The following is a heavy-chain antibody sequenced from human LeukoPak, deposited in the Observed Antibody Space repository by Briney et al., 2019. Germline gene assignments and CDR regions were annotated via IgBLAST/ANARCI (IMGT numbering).Heavy chain of an antibody. D-gene: IGHD2-2*01. CDR1: VCTFISYT. CDR2: IIPSLGIA. CDR3: ERDRRQIKVVSADNWFDH. V-gene: IGHV1-69*04. J-gene: IGHJ5*02. Sequence: GSSVNVSFMSSVCTFISYTSSGVRQAPGQGREGMGRIIPSLGIANYAQKFQGRVTITADKYTSTASLELSSMRSEAKDVYYCERDRRQIKVVSADNWFDHWGQGTLVTVSS.